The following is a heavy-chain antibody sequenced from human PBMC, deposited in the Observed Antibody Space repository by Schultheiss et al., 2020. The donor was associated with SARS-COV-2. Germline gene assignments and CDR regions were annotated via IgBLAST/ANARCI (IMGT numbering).Heavy chain of an antibody. CDR3: ARIGSMKDAFDI. V-gene: IGHV2-5*02. CDR1: GFSLSTSGVG. CDR2: IYWDDDK. D-gene: IGHD2/OR15-2a*01. Sequence: SGPTLVKPTQTLTLTCTFSGFSLSTSGVGVGWIRQPPGKALEWLALIYWDDDKRYSTSLKTRLNISKDTSKNQVVLTMTNMDPVDTATYYCARIGSMKDAFDIWGQGTMVTVSS. J-gene: IGHJ3*02.